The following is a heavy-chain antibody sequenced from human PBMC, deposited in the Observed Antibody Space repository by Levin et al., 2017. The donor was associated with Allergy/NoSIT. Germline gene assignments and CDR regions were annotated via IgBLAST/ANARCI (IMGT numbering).Heavy chain of an antibody. V-gene: IGHV1-18*01. Sequence: GESLKISCKASGYTFTSYGISWVRQAPGQGLEWMGWISAYNGNTNYAQKLQGRVTMTTDTSTSTAYMELRSLRSDDTAVYYCARDRSSSWLDYWGQGTLVTVSS. CDR1: GYTFTSYG. CDR3: ARDRSSSWLDY. CDR2: ISAYNGNT. J-gene: IGHJ4*02. D-gene: IGHD6-13*01.